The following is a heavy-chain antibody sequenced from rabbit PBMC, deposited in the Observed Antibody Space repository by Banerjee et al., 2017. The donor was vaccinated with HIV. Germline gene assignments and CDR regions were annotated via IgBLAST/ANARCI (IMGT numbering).Heavy chain of an antibody. CDR2: IHATNGNI. V-gene: IGHV1S45*01. Sequence: QEQLEESGGDLVQPEGSLTLTCKASGFSFSSSYVMCWVRQAPGKGLELIACIHATNGNIWYASWVNGRFTISKTSSTTVTLQMTSLTAADTATYFCARGVYVGSHYYYDGMDLRGQDTLVTVS. D-gene: IGHD4-2*01. CDR3: ARGVYVGSHYYYDGMDL. CDR1: GFSFSSSYV. J-gene: IGHJ6*01.